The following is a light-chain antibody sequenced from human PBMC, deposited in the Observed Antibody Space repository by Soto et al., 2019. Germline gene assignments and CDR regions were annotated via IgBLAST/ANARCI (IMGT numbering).Light chain of an antibody. CDR1: QSVSSSY. J-gene: IGKJ2*01. CDR2: GAS. CDR3: QQYGSSYT. V-gene: IGKV3-20*01. Sequence: EIVLTQSPGTLSLSPGERATLSCRASQSVSSSYLAWNQQKPGQAPRLLIYGASSRATGITDRFSGSGSGTDFTLTISRLEPEDLAVYYCQQYGSSYTFGQGTKLEIK.